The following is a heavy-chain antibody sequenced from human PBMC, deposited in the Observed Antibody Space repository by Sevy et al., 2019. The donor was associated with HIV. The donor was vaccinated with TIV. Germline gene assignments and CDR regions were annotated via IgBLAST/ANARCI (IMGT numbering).Heavy chain of an antibody. CDR3: ITDPAYRGYDEEVINYYLYGMDV. CDR2: IKSEFDGGAI. V-gene: IGHV3-15*01. J-gene: IGHJ6*02. D-gene: IGHD5-12*01. Sequence: GGSLRLSCTASGFTFSSAWMSWVRQAPGKGLEWVGRIKSEFDGGAIDYAAPVKGRFSISREESKNTVYLQMNSLKTEDTAVYYCITDPAYRGYDEEVINYYLYGMDVWGQGTTVTVSS. CDR1: GFTFSSAW.